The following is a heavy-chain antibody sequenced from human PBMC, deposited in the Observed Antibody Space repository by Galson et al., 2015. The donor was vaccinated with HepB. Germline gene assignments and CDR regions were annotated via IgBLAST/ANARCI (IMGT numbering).Heavy chain of an antibody. J-gene: IGHJ5*02. D-gene: IGHD2-8*02. V-gene: IGHV3-15*01. CDR3: TTDVYYSTYWSWLDP. CDR2: IKSKTDGETI. Sequence: SLRLSCAASGFPFNNAWMTWVRQAPGMGLEWAGRIKSKTDGETIDYAAPVKGRFTISRDDSKNRLYLQMNSLKPEDTAVYYCTTDVYYSTYWSWLDPWGQGTLVTVSS. CDR1: GFPFNNAW.